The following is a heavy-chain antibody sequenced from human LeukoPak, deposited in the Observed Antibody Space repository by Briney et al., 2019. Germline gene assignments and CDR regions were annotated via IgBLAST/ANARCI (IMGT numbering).Heavy chain of an antibody. J-gene: IGHJ4*02. CDR1: GFTFDDYA. Sequence: PGRSLRLSCAASGFTFDDYAMHWVRQAPGKGLEWVSGISWNSGSIGYADSVKGRFTISRDNAKNSLYLQMNNLRVEDTAIYYCARPVEDHRWFEADVWGQGTLVTVSS. D-gene: IGHD4-23*01. CDR2: ISWNSGSI. V-gene: IGHV3-9*01. CDR3: ARPVEDHRWFEADV.